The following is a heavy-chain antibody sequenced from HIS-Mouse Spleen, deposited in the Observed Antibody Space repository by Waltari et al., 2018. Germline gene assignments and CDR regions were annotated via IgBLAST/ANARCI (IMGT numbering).Heavy chain of an antibody. D-gene: IGHD1-26*01. CDR3: ARDRELYFDY. CDR1: GGSISSSSYY. CDR2: IYYSGST. J-gene: IGHJ4*02. V-gene: IGHV4-39*07. Sequence: QLQLQESGPGLVKPSETLPLTCTVSGGSISSSSYYWGWIRQPPGKGLEWIGSIYYSGSTYYNPSLKSRVTISVDTSKNQFSLKLSSVTAADTAVYYCARDRELYFDYWGQGTLVTVSS.